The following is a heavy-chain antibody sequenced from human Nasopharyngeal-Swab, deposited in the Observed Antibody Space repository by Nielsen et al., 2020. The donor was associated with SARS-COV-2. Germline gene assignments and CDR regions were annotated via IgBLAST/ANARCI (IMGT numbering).Heavy chain of an antibody. CDR1: GFTFNNYN. D-gene: IGHD3-22*01. CDR3: ARDISGYYPEF. Sequence: GSLRLSCAASGFTFNNYNFNWVRQAPGKGLEWVSSISSSSSYIYYADSVKGRFTISRDNAKNSLYLQMNSLRAEDTAVYYCARDISGYYPEFWGQGTLVTVSS. J-gene: IGHJ4*02. CDR2: ISSSSSYI. V-gene: IGHV3-21*01.